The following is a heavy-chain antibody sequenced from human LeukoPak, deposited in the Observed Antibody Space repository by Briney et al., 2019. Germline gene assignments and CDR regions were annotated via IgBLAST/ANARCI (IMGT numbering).Heavy chain of an antibody. Sequence: PGGSLRLSCAASGFTFSSYEMNWVRQAQGKGLEWVSYISSSGSTIYYADSVKGRFTISRDNAKNSLYLQMNSLRAEDTALYYCAKGVRGVILSMDVWGKGTTVTISS. V-gene: IGHV3-48*03. D-gene: IGHD3-10*01. CDR1: GFTFSSYE. CDR3: AKGVRGVILSMDV. CDR2: ISSSGSTI. J-gene: IGHJ6*03.